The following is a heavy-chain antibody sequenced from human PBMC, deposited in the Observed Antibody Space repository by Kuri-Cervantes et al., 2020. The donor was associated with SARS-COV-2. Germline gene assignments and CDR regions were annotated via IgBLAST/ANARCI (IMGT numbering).Heavy chain of an antibody. CDR3: ARHVNDFWSGYYYYYYMDV. D-gene: IGHD3-3*01. Sequence: SETLSLTCAFYGESFSGYYWNWIRQSPGKGLEWIGEVNHRGSTNYNPSPKSRVTISVDTSKNQFSLKLSSVTAADTAVYYCARHVNDFWSGYYYYYYMDVWGKGTTVTVSS. J-gene: IGHJ6*03. V-gene: IGHV4-34*01. CDR1: GESFSGYY. CDR2: VNHRGST.